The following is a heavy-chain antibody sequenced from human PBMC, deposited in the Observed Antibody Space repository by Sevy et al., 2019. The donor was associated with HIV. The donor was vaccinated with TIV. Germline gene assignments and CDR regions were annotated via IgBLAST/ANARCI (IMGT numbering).Heavy chain of an antibody. J-gene: IGHJ4*02. CDR2: FDPEDGET. Sequence: ASVKVSCKVSGYTLSQLSMHWVRQAPGKGLQWMGSFDPEDGETLYAQKFQGRITMTEDTSTDTAYMELNSLRSEDMATYYCAITKDYYDSSGPPFDYWGQGTLVTVSS. CDR1: GYTLSQLS. D-gene: IGHD3-22*01. CDR3: AITKDYYDSSGPPFDY. V-gene: IGHV1-24*01.